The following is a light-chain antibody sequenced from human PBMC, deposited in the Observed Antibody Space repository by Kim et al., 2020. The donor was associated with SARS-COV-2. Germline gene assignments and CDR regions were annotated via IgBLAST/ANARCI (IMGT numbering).Light chain of an antibody. CDR1: SVRGYY. Sequence: AMGQTVRITGQGNSVRGYYASCYQQQPGRAPVRVFYGKNNQPSGIPDQFSGSYSGNTTSLTITAAQAEEEADYYCNSRESSANHWMFGGGTQVTVL. V-gene: IGLV3-19*01. CDR3: NSRESSANHWM. CDR2: GKN. J-gene: IGLJ3*02.